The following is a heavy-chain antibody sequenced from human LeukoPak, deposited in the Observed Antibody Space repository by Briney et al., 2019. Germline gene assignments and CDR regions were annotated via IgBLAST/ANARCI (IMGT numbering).Heavy chain of an antibody. Sequence: ASVKVSCKASGYTFTSYDINWVRQATGQGLEWMGWMNPNSGNTGYAQKFQGRVTITRNTSISTAYMELSSLRSEDMAVYYCSVLLTYCSSTSCSPYYMDVWGKGTTVTVSS. CDR2: MNPNSGNT. CDR1: GYTFTSYD. CDR3: SVLLTYCSSTSCSPYYMDV. J-gene: IGHJ6*03. D-gene: IGHD2-2*01. V-gene: IGHV1-8*03.